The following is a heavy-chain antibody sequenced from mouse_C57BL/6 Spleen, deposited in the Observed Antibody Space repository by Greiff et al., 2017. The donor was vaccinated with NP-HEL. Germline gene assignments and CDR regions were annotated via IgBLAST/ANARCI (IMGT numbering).Heavy chain of an antibody. J-gene: IGHJ4*01. CDR2: ISNGGGST. D-gene: IGHD1-1*01. Sequence: EVKLVESGGGLVQPGGSLKLSCAASGFTFSDYYMYWVRQTPEKRLEWVAYISNGGGSTYYPDTVKGRFTISRDNAKNTLYLQMSRLKSEDTAMYYCASPSTTVVAMDYWGQGTSVTVSS. CDR3: ASPSTTVVAMDY. CDR1: GFTFSDYY. V-gene: IGHV5-12*01.